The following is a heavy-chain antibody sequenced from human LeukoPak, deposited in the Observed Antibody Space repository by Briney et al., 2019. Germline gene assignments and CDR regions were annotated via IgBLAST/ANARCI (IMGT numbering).Heavy chain of an antibody. D-gene: IGHD3-10*01. CDR2: INPNSGGT. Sequence: ASVKVSCKASGYTFTSYYMHWVRQAPGQGREWMGWINPNSGGTNYAQKFQGRVTMTRDTSISTAYMELSRLRSDDTAVYYCARGDTYYYGSGSFWFDPWGQGTLVTVSS. J-gene: IGHJ5*02. CDR3: ARGDTYYYGSGSFWFDP. CDR1: GYTFTSYY. V-gene: IGHV1-2*02.